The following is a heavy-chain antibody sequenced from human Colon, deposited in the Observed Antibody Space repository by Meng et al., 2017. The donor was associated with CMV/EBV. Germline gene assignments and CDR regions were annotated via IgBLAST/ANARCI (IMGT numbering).Heavy chain of an antibody. CDR3: AWGLSDYYDSSGYSFDY. V-gene: IGHV3-23*01. Sequence: GGSLRLSCAASGFTFSIYAMSWVRQAPGKGLEWVSAISGSGVRTYYADSVKGRFSISRDNSKNTLYLEMSSLRAEDTAQYYCAWGLSDYYDSSGYSFDYWGQGTLVTVSS. CDR2: ISGSGVRT. J-gene: IGHJ4*02. CDR1: GFTFSIYA. D-gene: IGHD3-22*01.